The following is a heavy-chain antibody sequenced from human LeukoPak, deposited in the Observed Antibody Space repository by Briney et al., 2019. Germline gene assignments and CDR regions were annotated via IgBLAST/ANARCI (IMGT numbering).Heavy chain of an antibody. J-gene: IGHJ4*02. Sequence: SVKVSCKASGGTFSSYAISWVRQAPGQGLEWMGGIIPIFGTANYAQKFQGRVTITADESTSTAYMELSSLRAEDMAVYYCAKLDYGGNGDYWGQGTLVTVSS. CDR3: AKLDYGGNGDY. D-gene: IGHD4/OR15-4a*01. CDR1: GGTFSSYA. CDR2: IIPIFGTA. V-gene: IGHV1-69*13.